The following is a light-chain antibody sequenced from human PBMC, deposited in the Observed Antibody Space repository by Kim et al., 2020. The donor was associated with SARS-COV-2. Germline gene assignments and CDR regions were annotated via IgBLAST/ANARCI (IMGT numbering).Light chain of an antibody. V-gene: IGLV7-43*01. J-gene: IGLJ3*02. CDR3: LLNYGGPWV. CDR2: RTS. CDR1: TGPVTCAHN. Sequence: PGGTVTLACASSTGPVTCAHNAIRFQQKPERAPRLLIRRTSNRLSWIPARFSGSLLGDKAALTLSRVQPEDEADFYCLLNYGGPWVFGGGTQLAVL.